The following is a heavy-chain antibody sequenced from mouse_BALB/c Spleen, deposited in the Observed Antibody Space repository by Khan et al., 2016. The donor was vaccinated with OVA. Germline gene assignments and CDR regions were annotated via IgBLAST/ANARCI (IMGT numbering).Heavy chain of an antibody. Sequence: QVRLQQSGAELAKPGASVKMSCKASGYTFTTYWMHWVKQRPGQGLEWIGYINPTSDYTDYNEKFKDKATLSADKPSSTAYMQLSSLTSEDSAVYYCARDRIDYWGQGTTLTVSS. J-gene: IGHJ2*01. V-gene: IGHV1-7*01. CDR3: ARDRIDY. CDR2: INPTSDYT. CDR1: GYTFTTYW.